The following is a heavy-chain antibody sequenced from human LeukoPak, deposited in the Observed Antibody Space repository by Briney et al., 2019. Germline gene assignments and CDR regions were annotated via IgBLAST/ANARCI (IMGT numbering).Heavy chain of an antibody. CDR2: MNPNSGNT. J-gene: IGHJ4*02. CDR3: ARGIAAAGGPDY. CDR1: GYTFTSYD. Sequence: ASVKVSRKASGYTFTSYDINWVRQATGQGLEWMGWMNPNSGNTGYAQKFQGRVTMTRNTSISTAYMELSSLRSEDTAVYYCARGIAAAGGPDYWGQGTLVTVSS. V-gene: IGHV1-8*01. D-gene: IGHD6-13*01.